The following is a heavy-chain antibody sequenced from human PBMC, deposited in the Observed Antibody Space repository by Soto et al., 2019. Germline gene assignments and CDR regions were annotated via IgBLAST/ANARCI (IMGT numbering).Heavy chain of an antibody. Sequence: GGSLRLSXAASGFTFSSYAMHWVRQAPGKGLEWVAVISYDGSNKYYADSVKGRFTISRDNSKNTLYLQMNSLRAEDTAVYYCARDLKFRSGWYYYYGMDVWGQGTTVTVSS. D-gene: IGHD6-19*01. CDR2: ISYDGSNK. CDR3: ARDLKFRSGWYYYYGMDV. V-gene: IGHV3-30-3*01. J-gene: IGHJ6*02. CDR1: GFTFSSYA.